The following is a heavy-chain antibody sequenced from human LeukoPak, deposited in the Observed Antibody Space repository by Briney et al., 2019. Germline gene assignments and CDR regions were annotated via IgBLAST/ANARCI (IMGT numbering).Heavy chain of an antibody. Sequence: ASVKVSCKASGYTFTSYAMHWVRQAPGQRLEWMGWINAGNGNTKYSQKFQGRVTITRDTSASTAYMELSSLRSEDTAVYYCARVPTVTNWFDPWGQGTLVTVSS. J-gene: IGHJ5*02. CDR3: ARVPTVTNWFDP. V-gene: IGHV1-3*01. CDR1: GYTFTSYA. CDR2: INAGNGNT. D-gene: IGHD4-17*01.